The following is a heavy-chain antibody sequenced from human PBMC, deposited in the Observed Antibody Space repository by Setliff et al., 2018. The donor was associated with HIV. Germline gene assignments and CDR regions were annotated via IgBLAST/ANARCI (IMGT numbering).Heavy chain of an antibody. Sequence: SETLSLTCSVSGASISSNSYYWDWIRQPPGNGLEWIGSIFYSGSTYYNPSVKSRVTISIDTSKNQFSLRLSSVTAADTAVYYCARDHKYYYDSSGLDYWGQGTLVTVSS. J-gene: IGHJ4*02. CDR3: ARDHKYYYDSSGLDY. D-gene: IGHD3-22*01. V-gene: IGHV4-39*07. CDR1: GASISSNSYY. CDR2: IFYSGST.